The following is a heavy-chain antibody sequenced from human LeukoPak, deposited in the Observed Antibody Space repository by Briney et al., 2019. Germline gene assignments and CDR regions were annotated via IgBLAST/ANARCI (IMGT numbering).Heavy chain of an antibody. Sequence: SGGSLRLSCAASVFTVSSNYMRWVRQAPGKGLEWVSVIYSGGSTYYADSVKGRFTISRDNSKNTLYLQMNSLRAEDTAVYYCARTPYYYDSSGYYNYWGQGTLVTVSS. D-gene: IGHD3-22*01. CDR2: IYSGGST. CDR3: ARTPYYYDSSGYYNY. CDR1: VFTVSSNY. V-gene: IGHV3-66*01. J-gene: IGHJ4*02.